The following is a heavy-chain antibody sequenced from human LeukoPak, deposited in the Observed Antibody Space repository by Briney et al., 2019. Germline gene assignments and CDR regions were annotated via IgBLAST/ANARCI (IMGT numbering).Heavy chain of an antibody. J-gene: IGHJ6*02. V-gene: IGHV3-11*01. D-gene: IGHD3-9*01. CDR2: ITNGGCTI. Sequence: GGSLRLSCAASGFTFSDYNMNWVRQAPGKGLEWVSYITNGGCTIHHADSVKGRFTISRDNAKKTLYLQMNSLRAEDTAVYYCARSIGLTGGGVDVWGQGTTVTVSS. CDR1: GFTFSDYN. CDR3: ARSIGLTGGGVDV.